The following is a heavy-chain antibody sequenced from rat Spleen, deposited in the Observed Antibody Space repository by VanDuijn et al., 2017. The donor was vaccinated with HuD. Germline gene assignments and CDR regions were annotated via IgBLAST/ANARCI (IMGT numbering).Heavy chain of an antibody. D-gene: IGHD5-1*01. CDR3: ARGGLTGSDY. V-gene: IGHV1-43*01. CDR2: INTGSGGT. Sequence: QVQLQQSGTELAKPGSSVKISCEASGYSFTSYYISWIKQTTVQGLEYIGYINTGSGGTNYNEKFKGKATLTVDKSSSTAFMQLSSLTPDDSAVYNCARGGLTGSDYWGQGVMVTVSS. CDR1: GYSFTSYY. J-gene: IGHJ2*01.